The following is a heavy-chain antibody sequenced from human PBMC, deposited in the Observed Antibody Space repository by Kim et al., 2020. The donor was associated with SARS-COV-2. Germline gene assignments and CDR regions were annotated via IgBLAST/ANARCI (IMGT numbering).Heavy chain of an antibody. CDR3: TTLGYRDY. J-gene: IGHJ4*02. D-gene: IGHD3-16*02. V-gene: IGHV3-15*01. CDR2: IKSVTDGGTT. CDR1: GFPFSNAW. Sequence: GGSLRLSCAASGFPFSNAWMSWVRQAPGKGLEWVGRIKSVTDGGTTDYADPVKGRFIFSRDDSKKTLYLEMKNLKSDDTGVYYCTTLGYRDYWGQGIRV.